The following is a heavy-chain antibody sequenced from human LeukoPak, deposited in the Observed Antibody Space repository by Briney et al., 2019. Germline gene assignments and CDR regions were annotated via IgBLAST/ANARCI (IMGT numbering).Heavy chain of an antibody. J-gene: IGHJ3*02. Sequence: GASVKVSCKASGYTFTGYYMHWVRQAPGQGLEWMGWINPNSGGTNYAQKFQGRVTMTRDTSISTAYMELSRLSSEDTAVYYCARDFLAPSNIVVVLAAHDAFDIWGQGTMVTVSS. CDR1: GYTFTGYY. D-gene: IGHD2-2*01. CDR2: INPNSGGT. V-gene: IGHV1-2*02. CDR3: ARDFLAPSNIVVVLAAHDAFDI.